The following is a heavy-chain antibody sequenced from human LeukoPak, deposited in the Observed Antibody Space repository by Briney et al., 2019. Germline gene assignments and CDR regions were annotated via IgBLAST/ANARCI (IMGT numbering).Heavy chain of an antibody. J-gene: IGHJ4*02. CDR2: IYSGGST. V-gene: IGHV3-66*02. CDR1: GFTVSSIY. Sequence: GGSLRLSCAASGFTVSSIYMSWVRQAPGKGLEWVSVIYSGGSTYYADSVKGRFTISRDSSENTLYLQMNSLRAEDTAVYYCARVSTTIGYFDYWGRGILVTVSA. CDR3: ARVSTTIGYFDY. D-gene: IGHD4-11*01.